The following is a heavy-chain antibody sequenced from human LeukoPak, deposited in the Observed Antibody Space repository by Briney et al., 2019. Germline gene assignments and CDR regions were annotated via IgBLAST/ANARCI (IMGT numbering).Heavy chain of an antibody. V-gene: IGHV3-21*06. D-gene: IGHD3-9*01. Sequence: PGGSLRLSCAASGFTFSSYWMSWVRQAPGKGLEWVSSINTGSNYKYFADSVKGRFDIFRDNTKNSVYLQMNRLRVEDTAVYYCARAPLIRNLDWSLGIDSWGQGTLVTVSP. J-gene: IGHJ4*02. CDR1: GFTFSSYW. CDR2: INTGSNYK. CDR3: ARAPLIRNLDWSLGIDS.